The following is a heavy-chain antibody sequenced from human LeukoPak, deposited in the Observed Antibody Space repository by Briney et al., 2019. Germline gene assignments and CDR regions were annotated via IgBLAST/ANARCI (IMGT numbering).Heavy chain of an antibody. D-gene: IGHD1-26*01. CDR3: AKDVGKWESLHFFDY. Sequence: GGSLRLSCSASGFTFSSYAMHWVRQAPGKGLEYVSAISSNGGSTYYADSVKGRFTISRDDSRNTLYLQMNSLRGDDTAVYYCAKDVGKWESLHFFDYWGQGTLVTVSS. CDR1: GFTFSSYA. CDR2: ISSNGGST. J-gene: IGHJ4*02. V-gene: IGHV3-64*04.